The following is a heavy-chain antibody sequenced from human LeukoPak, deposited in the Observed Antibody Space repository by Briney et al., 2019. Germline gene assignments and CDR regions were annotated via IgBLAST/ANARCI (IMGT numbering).Heavy chain of an antibody. V-gene: IGHV4-39*07. CDR2: IYHTGTT. Sequence: SETLSLTCTVSGGSISSSSYYWGWIRQPPGKGLEWIGTIYHTGTTYYNPSLMSRVTISVDTSNNQFSLRLTSVTASDTAVYYCARDSITILGSFDYWGQGILVTVSS. CDR1: GGSISSSSYY. CDR3: ARDSITILGSFDY. D-gene: IGHD3-3*01. J-gene: IGHJ4*02.